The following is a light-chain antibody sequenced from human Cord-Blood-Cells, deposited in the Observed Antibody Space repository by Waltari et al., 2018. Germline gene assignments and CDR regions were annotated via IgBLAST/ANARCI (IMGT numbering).Light chain of an antibody. CDR1: SSAVGSYNL. Sequence: QSALTQPASVSGSPGQSITISCPGTSSAVGSYNLVSSYQQHPGKAPKLMIYEGSKRPSGVSNRFSGSKSGNTASLTSSGLQAEDEADYYCCSYAGSSTDVVFGGGTKLTVL. J-gene: IGLJ2*01. CDR2: EGS. V-gene: IGLV2-23*01. CDR3: CSYAGSSTDVV.